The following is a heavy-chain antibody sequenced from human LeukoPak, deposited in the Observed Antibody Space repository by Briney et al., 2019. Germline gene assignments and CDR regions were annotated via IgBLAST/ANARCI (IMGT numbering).Heavy chain of an antibody. V-gene: IGHV3-15*01. CDR1: GFTFTSAW. D-gene: IGHD1-20*01. CDR3: TTDTGYDSRWYNW. J-gene: IGHJ4*02. Sequence: GGSLRLSCAASGFTFTSAWMSWVRQAPGKGLEWVGRIKSKSAGGTIDYASPVKGRFIISRDDSKTTLYLQINSLKTEDTAVYYCTTDTGYDSRWYNWWGQGTLVTVSS. CDR2: IKSKSAGGTI.